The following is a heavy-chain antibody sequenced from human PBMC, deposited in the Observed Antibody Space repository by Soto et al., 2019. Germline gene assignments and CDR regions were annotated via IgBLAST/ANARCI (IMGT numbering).Heavy chain of an antibody. CDR3: ARALGDPLYYLDN. CDR1: SDSISSYY. CDR2: TDYSGNT. J-gene: IGHJ4*02. V-gene: IGHV4-59*08. D-gene: IGHD2-21*02. Sequence: SETLSLTCTVSSDSISSYYWIWIWQSPGKGLEWIGYTDYSGNTNYNPSLKSRVTISGDTSKNQFSLRLSSVTAADTAVYYCARALGDPLYYLDNWGQGTLVNVSS.